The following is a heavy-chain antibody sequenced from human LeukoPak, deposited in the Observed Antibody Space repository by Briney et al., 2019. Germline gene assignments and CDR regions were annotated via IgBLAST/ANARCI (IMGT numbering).Heavy chain of an antibody. D-gene: IGHD1-26*01. CDR2: ISSSSLYI. Sequence: GGSLRLSCAASGFTFSSYSMNWVRQAPGKGLEWVSSISSSSLYIYYADSVKGRFTISRDNSKNTLYLQMNSLRAEDTAVYYCAKGDTTWELPHDYWGQGTLVTVSS. CDR1: GFTFSSYS. CDR3: AKGDTTWELPHDY. V-gene: IGHV3-21*04. J-gene: IGHJ4*02.